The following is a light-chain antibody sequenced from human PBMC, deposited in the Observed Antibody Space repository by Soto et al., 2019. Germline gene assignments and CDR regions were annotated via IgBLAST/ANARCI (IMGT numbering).Light chain of an antibody. CDR1: QSVSNY. CDR3: QHRVNWPT. CDR2: DVS. J-gene: IGKJ4*01. V-gene: IGKV3-11*01. Sequence: EIVLTQSPATLSLSPGERATLSCRASQSVSNYLGWYQQKSGQAPRLLISDVSKRATGIPARFSGSGFGTDFTVTISSLEPEDFAVYYCQHRVNWPTFGGGTKVEIK.